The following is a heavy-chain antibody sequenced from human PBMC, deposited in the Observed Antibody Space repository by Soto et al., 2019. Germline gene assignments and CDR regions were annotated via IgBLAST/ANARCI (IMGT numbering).Heavy chain of an antibody. CDR1: GCIFTSYF. D-gene: IGHD3-22*01. V-gene: IGHV5-10-1*01. CDR2: IDPSDSYI. J-gene: IGHJ6*02. CDR3: ARSNPNTMLVVYGMDV. Sequence: PGDALNISCKVSGCIFTSYFISWVRQMPGKGLEWMGRIDPSDSYINYSPSFQGHVTISADKSISTAYLQWSSLKASDTAMYYCARSNPNTMLVVYGMDVWGQGTTVTVSS.